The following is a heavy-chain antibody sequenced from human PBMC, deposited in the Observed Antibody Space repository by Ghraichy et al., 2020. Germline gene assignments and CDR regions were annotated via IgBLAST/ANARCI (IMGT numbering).Heavy chain of an antibody. J-gene: IGHJ4*02. V-gene: IGHV3-15*01. CDR2: IKSKTDGGTT. Sequence: GGSLRLSCAASGFTFSNAWMSWVRQAPGKGLEWVGRIKSKTDGGTTDYAAPVKGRFTISRDDSKNTLYLQMNSLKTEDTAVYYCTTVKRPGYSSGWGEYYFDYWGQGTLVTVSS. D-gene: IGHD6-19*01. CDR3: TTVKRPGYSSGWGEYYFDY. CDR1: GFTFSNAW.